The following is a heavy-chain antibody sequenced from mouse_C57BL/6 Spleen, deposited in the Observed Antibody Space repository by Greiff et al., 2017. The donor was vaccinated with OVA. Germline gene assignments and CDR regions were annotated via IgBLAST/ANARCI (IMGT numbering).Heavy chain of an antibody. Sequence: QVQLQQPGAELVRPGSSVKLSCKASGYTFTSYWMDWVKQRPGQGLEWIGNIYPSDSATHYNQKFKDKATLTVDKSSSTAYMQLSSLTSEDYAVDYCARQDGYHPYCAMDYWGQGTSVTVSS. CDR3: ARQDGYHPYCAMDY. J-gene: IGHJ4*01. CDR2: IYPSDSAT. D-gene: IGHD2-3*01. CDR1: GYTFTSYW. V-gene: IGHV1-61*01.